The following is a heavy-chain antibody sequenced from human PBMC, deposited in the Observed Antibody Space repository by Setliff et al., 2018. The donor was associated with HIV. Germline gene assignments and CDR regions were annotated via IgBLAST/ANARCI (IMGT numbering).Heavy chain of an antibody. V-gene: IGHV1-46*01. D-gene: IGHD5-12*01. CDR1: GYTFTSYN. CDR2: SNTSGDNK. J-gene: IGHJ3*01. CDR3: VRTIYERGAFDV. Sequence: SVKVSCKASGYTFTSYNIQWVRQAPGQGLEWMGISNTSGDNKDYAQKFQGRLTMTKDTSTSTVYMQLSSLRSEYTAVYYCVRTIYERGAFDVWGPGTMVTVSS.